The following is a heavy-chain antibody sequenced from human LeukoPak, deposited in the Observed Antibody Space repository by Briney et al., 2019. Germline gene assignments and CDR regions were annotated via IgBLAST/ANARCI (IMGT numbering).Heavy chain of an antibody. D-gene: IGHD3-22*01. Sequence: GGSLRLSCAASGFTFSSYAMSWVRQAPGKGLEWVSAISGSGGSTYYADSVKGRFTISRDNSKNTLYLQMNSLRAEDTAVYYCANIDSSGSDFGYWGQGTLVTVSS. CDR3: ANIDSSGSDFGY. V-gene: IGHV3-23*01. CDR2: ISGSGGST. J-gene: IGHJ4*02. CDR1: GFTFSSYA.